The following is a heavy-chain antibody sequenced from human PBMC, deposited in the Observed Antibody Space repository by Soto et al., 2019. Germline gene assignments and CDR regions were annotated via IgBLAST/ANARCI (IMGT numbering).Heavy chain of an antibody. CDR1: GFTFSNAW. D-gene: IGHD3-22*01. CDR2: ITSKTDGGTT. Sequence: EVHLVESGGGLVKPGGSLRLSCAASGFTFSNAWINWVRQAPGKGLEWVGRITSKTDGGTTDFAAPVKGRFAISRDDSKDIVYLQMNSLKTEDTGIYDCTTDSYSTMIVVRFDDWGHGTLVTVSS. V-gene: IGHV3-15*07. CDR3: TTDSYSTMIVVRFDD. J-gene: IGHJ4*01.